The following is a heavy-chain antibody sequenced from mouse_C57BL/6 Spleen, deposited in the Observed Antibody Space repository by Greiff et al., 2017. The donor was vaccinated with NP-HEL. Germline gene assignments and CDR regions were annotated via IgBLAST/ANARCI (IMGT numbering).Heavy chain of an antibody. J-gene: IGHJ4*01. Sequence: QVQLQQSGAELARPGASVKLSCKASGYTFTSYGISWVKQRTGQGLEWIGEIYPRSGNTYYNEKFKGKATLTADKSSSTAYMELRSLTSEDSAVYFWARSYGSSPYYAMDYWGQGTSVTVSS. V-gene: IGHV1-81*01. CDR2: IYPRSGNT. CDR1: GYTFTSYG. CDR3: ARSYGSSPYYAMDY. D-gene: IGHD1-1*01.